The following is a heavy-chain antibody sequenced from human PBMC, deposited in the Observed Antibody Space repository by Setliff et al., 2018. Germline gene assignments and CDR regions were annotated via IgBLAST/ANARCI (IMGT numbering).Heavy chain of an antibody. CDR3: ARLNYDILTGYYGSPYYYGMDV. D-gene: IGHD3-9*01. CDR2: IYYSGST. J-gene: IGHJ6*02. V-gene: IGHV4-38-2*02. CDR1: GYSISSGHY. Sequence: SETLSLTCTVSGYSISSGHYWGWIRQPPGKGLEWIGYIYYSGSTYYNPSLKSRVTISVDTSKNQFSLKLSSVTAADTAVYYCARLNYDILTGYYGSPYYYGMDVWGQGTTVTVSS.